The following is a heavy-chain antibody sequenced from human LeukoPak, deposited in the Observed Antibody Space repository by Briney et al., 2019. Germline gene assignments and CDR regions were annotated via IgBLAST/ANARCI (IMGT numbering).Heavy chain of an antibody. V-gene: IGHV4-59*10. Sequence: SETLSLTCAVYGGSFSGYYWSWIRQPAGKGLEWIGRIYTSGSTNYNPSLKSRVTISVDTSKNQFSLKLSSVTAADTAVYYCARLTGYSNSRYYYYYMDVWGKGTTVTVSS. CDR2: IYTSGST. D-gene: IGHD4-11*01. J-gene: IGHJ6*03. CDR1: GGSFSGYY. CDR3: ARLTGYSNSRYYYYYMDV.